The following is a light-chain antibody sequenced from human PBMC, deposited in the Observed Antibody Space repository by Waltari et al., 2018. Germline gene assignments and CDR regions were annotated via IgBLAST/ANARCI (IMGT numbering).Light chain of an antibody. CDR2: WAS. CDR1: QSVLYSNNKNY. Sequence: DIVMTQSPDSLAVSLGERATINCKSSQSVLYSNNKNYLAWYQQKPGQPPKLLISWASTPETGVPDPLSGSRSGTDFTFTISRLQGEDVAIYRGQPYPKTPYNFGQGTQLKIK. V-gene: IGKV4-1*01. CDR3: QPYPKTPYN. J-gene: IGKJ2*01.